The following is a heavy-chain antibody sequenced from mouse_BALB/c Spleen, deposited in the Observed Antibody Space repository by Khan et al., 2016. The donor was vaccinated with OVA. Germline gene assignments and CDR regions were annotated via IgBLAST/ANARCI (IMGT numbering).Heavy chain of an antibody. D-gene: IGHD1-1*01. CDR2: VSTGGSYT. J-gene: IGHJ3*01. V-gene: IGHV5-6*01. Sequence: EVELVESGGDLVKPGGSLKLSCAASGFTFSTHGMSWVHQTPDKRLEWVATVSTGGSYTYYPDSVKGRFTISRDNAKNTLYLQMSGLKSEDTAMFYCTRLAYYYDSEGFAYWGQGTLVTVSA. CDR1: GFTFSTHG. CDR3: TRLAYYYDSEGFAY.